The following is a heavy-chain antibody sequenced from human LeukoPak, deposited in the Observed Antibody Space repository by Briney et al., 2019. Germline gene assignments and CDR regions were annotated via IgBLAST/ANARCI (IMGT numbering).Heavy chain of an antibody. D-gene: IGHD6-19*01. Sequence: GGSLRLSCAASGFTFSSYGMHWVRQAPGKGLEWVAVISYDGSNKYYADSVKGRFTISRDNSKNTLYLQMNSLRAEDTAIYYCAKARGTTGWLPYFDYWGQGALVTVSS. CDR2: ISYDGSNK. V-gene: IGHV3-30*18. J-gene: IGHJ4*02. CDR1: GFTFSSYG. CDR3: AKARGTTGWLPYFDY.